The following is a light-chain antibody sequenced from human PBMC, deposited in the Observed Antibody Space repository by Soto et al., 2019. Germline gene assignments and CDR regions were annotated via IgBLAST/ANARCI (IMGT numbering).Light chain of an antibody. CDR1: QNISRS. Sequence: EIVMTQSPVTLSVSPGERATLSCRASQNISRSLAWYQQKPGQGPSLLIYGTSTRAGGVPARFSGSGSGTEFTLTISSLQSEDFAVYYCQQYNNWPRTFGQGTRLEIK. CDR3: QQYNNWPRT. J-gene: IGKJ5*01. CDR2: GTS. V-gene: IGKV3-15*01.